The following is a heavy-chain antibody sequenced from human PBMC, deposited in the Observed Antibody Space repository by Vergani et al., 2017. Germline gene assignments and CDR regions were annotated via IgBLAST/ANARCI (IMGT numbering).Heavy chain of an antibody. CDR3: ATSIGNYYHYFDY. D-gene: IGHD1-26*01. CDR1: GFTFSSYW. CDR2: IKQDGSEK. V-gene: IGHV3-7*01. J-gene: IGHJ4*02. Sequence: VELLESGGGLAQPGGSLRLSCAASGFTFSSYWMSWVRQAPGKGLEWVANIKQDGSEKYYVDSVKGRFTISRDNAKNSLYLQMNSLRAEDTAVYYCATSIGNYYHYFDYWGQGTLVTVSS.